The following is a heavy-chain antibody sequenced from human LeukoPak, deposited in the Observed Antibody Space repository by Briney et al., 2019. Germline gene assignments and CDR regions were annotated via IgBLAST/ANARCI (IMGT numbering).Heavy chain of an antibody. Sequence: GGSLRLSCAASAFTFSNYTMHWVRQAPGRGLEWVAVISYDGSNKYCADSVKGRFTISRDNSKNTLYLQMNSLRGENTAVYYGARIPRTWLRFPYFDYWGQGTLVTVSS. CDR2: ISYDGSNK. J-gene: IGHJ4*02. D-gene: IGHD5-12*01. V-gene: IGHV3-30-3*01. CDR3: ARIPRTWLRFPYFDY. CDR1: AFTFSNYT.